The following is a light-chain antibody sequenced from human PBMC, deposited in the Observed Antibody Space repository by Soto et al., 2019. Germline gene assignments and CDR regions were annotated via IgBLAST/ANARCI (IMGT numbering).Light chain of an antibody. V-gene: IGLV2-8*01. CDR1: SSDVGGYNY. CDR3: SSFAGSNNDVI. CDR2: EVS. J-gene: IGLJ2*01. Sequence: QSALTQPASVSGSPGQSITISCTGTSSDVGGYNYVSWYQQHPGKAPKLMIYEVSERPSGVPDRFSGSKSGNTASLTVSGLQAEDEADYYCSSFAGSNNDVIFGGGTKVTVL.